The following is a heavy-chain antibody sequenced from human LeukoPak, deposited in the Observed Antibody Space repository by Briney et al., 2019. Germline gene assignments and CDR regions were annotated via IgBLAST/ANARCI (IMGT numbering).Heavy chain of an antibody. D-gene: IGHD2-15*01. CDR3: ARDWVYCSGGSCYGGFDY. CDR1: GGSFSGYY. CDR2: INHSGST. V-gene: IGHV4-34*01. Sequence: PSETLSLTCAVYGGSFSGYYWSWIRQPPGKGLEWIGEINHSGSTNYNPSLKSRVTISVDTSKNQFSLKLSSVTAADTAVYYCARDWVYCSGGSCYGGFDYWGQGTLVTVSS. J-gene: IGHJ4*02.